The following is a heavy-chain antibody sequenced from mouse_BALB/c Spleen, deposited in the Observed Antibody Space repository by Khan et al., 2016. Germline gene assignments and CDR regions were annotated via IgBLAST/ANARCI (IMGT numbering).Heavy chain of an antibody. D-gene: IGHD2-2*01. CDR3: ARTAVTLYYAMDY. CDR2: ISYSGST. Sequence: EVQLQESGPGLVKPSQSLSLTCTVTGYSITSDYAWNWIRQFPGNKLEWMGYISYSGSTSYNPSLKSRISITRDTSKNHFFLQLNSVTTEDTAKCFFARTAVTLYYAMDYWGQGTPVTVSS. V-gene: IGHV3-2*02. J-gene: IGHJ4*01. CDR1: GYSITSDYA.